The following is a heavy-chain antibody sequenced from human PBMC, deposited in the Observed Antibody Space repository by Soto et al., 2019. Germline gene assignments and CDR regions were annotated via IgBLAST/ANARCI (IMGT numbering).Heavy chain of an antibody. J-gene: IGHJ6*03. CDR2: IYYSGST. CDR3: ARHSVVPAANYYYYYMDV. CDR1: GGSISSYY. V-gene: IGHV4-59*08. Sequence: SETLSLTCTVSGGSISSYYASWIRQPPGKGLEWIGYIYYSGSTNYNPSLKSRVTISVDTSKNQFSLKLSSVTAADPAVYYCARHSVVPAANYYYYYMDVWGKGTTVTVSS. D-gene: IGHD2-2*01.